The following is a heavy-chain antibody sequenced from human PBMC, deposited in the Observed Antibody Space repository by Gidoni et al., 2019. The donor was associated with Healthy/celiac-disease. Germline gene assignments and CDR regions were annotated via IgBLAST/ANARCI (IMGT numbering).Heavy chain of an antibody. D-gene: IGHD3-9*01. J-gene: IGHJ3*02. CDR3: ARVSGTHAHQNLRYFDWLFGGEYAFDI. V-gene: IGHV3-11*05. CDR2: ISSSSSYT. CDR1: GFTFSAYY. Sequence: QVQLVESGGGLVKPGGSLRLSCAASGFTFSAYYMSWIRQAPGQGLEWVSYISSSSSYTNYADSVKGRFTISRDNAKNSLYLQMNSLRAEDTAVYYCARVSGTHAHQNLRYFDWLFGGEYAFDIWGQGTMVTVSS.